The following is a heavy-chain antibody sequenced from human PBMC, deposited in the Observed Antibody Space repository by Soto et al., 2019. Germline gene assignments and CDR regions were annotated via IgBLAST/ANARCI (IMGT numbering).Heavy chain of an antibody. J-gene: IGHJ3*02. V-gene: IGHV1-18*04. CDR3: ARALRQQPEGDI. CDR1: GYTFTGYS. CDR2: ISAYNGNT. D-gene: IGHD6-13*01. Sequence: GASVKVSCKASGYTFTGYSISWVRQAPGQGLEWMGWISAYNGNTNYAQKLQGRVTMTTDTSTSTAYMELRSLRSDDTAVYYCARALRQQPEGDIWGQGTMVTVS.